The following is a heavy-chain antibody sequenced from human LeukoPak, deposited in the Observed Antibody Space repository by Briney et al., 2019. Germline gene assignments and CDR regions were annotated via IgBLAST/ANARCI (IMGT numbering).Heavy chain of an antibody. CDR3: TKAYDSSGYYRGDFDY. J-gene: IGHJ4*02. Sequence: PGGSLRLSCAASGFTVSSNYMSWVRQAPGKGLEWVGRIKSKTDAETTDYAAPVKGRFTISRDDSKNTLYLQMSSLKTEDTAVYYCTKAYDSSGYYRGDFDYWGQGTLVTVSS. CDR1: GFTVSSNY. V-gene: IGHV3-15*01. D-gene: IGHD3-22*01. CDR2: IKSKTDAETT.